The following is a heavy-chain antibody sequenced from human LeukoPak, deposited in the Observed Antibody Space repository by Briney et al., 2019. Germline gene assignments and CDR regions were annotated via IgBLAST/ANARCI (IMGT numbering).Heavy chain of an antibody. CDR1: RFSFSYYA. CDR3: ARSDGFYCSGGSCSYYAMDV. J-gene: IGHJ6*02. CDR2: ISFDGNNT. V-gene: IGHV3-30*04. Sequence: GGSLRLSCAASRFSFSYYAMHWVRQAPGKGLEWVALISFDGNNTNYADSVKGRFIISRDNSKNTLYLQMNSLRAEDTAVYYCARSDGFYCSGGSCSYYAMDVWGQGTTVTVSS. D-gene: IGHD2-15*01.